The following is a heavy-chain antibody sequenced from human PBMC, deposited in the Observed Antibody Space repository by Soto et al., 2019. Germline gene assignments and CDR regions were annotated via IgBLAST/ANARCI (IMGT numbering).Heavy chain of an antibody. CDR3: ARDTTSGSYWDY. Sequence: SETLSLTWTVSGGSMSPYCWNRLRQPPGKGLEWIGSIYHSGGTNYNPSLKSRVTISIDTSKNQFSLKLSSVTAADTGVYYCARDTTSGSYWDYWGQGTLVTVS. V-gene: IGHV4-59*01. CDR1: GGSMSPYC. D-gene: IGHD1-26*01. CDR2: IYHSGGT. J-gene: IGHJ4*02.